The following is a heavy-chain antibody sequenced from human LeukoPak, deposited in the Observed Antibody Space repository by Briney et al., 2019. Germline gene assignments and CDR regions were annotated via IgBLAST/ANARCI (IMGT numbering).Heavy chain of an antibody. CDR2: INTSGST. J-gene: IGHJ4*02. CDR3: ARGRAVAEY. CDR1: GGSISNYY. Sequence: PSETLSLTCTVSGGSISNYYWSWIRQPAGKGLEWIGRINTSGSTNYNPSLKSRVTMSADTSKNQFSLQLSSVTATDTAVYYCARGRAVAEYWGQGILVAASS. D-gene: IGHD6-19*01. V-gene: IGHV4-4*07.